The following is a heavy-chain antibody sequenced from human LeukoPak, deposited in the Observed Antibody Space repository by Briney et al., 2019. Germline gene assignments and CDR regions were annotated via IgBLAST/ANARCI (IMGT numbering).Heavy chain of an antibody. J-gene: IGHJ3*02. Sequence: GGSLRLSCAASGFTFSDYYMSWIRQAPGKGLEWVSYISSSSSYTNYADSMKGRFTISRDNAKNSLYLQMNSLRAEDTAVYYCARFETAGGDAFDIWGQGTMVTVSS. CDR3: ARFETAGGDAFDI. D-gene: IGHD3-16*01. CDR2: ISSSSSYT. V-gene: IGHV3-11*03. CDR1: GFTFSDYY.